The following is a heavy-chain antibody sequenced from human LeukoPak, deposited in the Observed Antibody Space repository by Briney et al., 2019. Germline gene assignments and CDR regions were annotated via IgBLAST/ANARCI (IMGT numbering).Heavy chain of an antibody. Sequence: PGGSLRLSCAASGFTFTTYGLHWVRQAPGKGLEWVAAIASNGGSEYYADSVKGRFTISRDNSKNTLFLQMNSLRPDDTAVYYCAKGDGSFVVDFWGQGTLVTVSS. CDR1: GFTFTTYG. J-gene: IGHJ4*02. CDR3: AKGDGSFVVDF. V-gene: IGHV3-30*18. D-gene: IGHD6-19*01. CDR2: IASNGGSE.